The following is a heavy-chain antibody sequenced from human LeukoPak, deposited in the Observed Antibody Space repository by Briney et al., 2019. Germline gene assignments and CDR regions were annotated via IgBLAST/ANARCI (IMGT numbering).Heavy chain of an antibody. CDR1: GFTFSSYA. CDR2: ISNSGETT. V-gene: IGHV3-23*01. J-gene: IGHJ4*02. CDR3: ARGLWWSKYYFDY. Sequence: PGGSLRLSCAASGFTFSSYAMSWVRQAPGKGLDFVSSISNSGETTNYADSVKGRFTISRDNSKNTLYLQMNSLRAEDTAVYYCARGLWWSKYYFDYWGQGTLVTVSS. D-gene: IGHD2-21*01.